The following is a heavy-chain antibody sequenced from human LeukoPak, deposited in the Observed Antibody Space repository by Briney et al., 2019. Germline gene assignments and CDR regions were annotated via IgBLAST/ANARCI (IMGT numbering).Heavy chain of an antibody. CDR2: IYTSGST. CDR1: AGSISSYY. Sequence: SETLSLTCTVSAGSISSYYWSWIRQPAGKGLEWIGRIYTSGSTNYNPSLKSRVTMSVDTSKNQFSLKLSSVTAADTAVYYCARDSPPVDYYYYYMDVWGKGTTVTVSS. J-gene: IGHJ6*03. CDR3: ARDSPPVDYYYYYMDV. V-gene: IGHV4-4*07.